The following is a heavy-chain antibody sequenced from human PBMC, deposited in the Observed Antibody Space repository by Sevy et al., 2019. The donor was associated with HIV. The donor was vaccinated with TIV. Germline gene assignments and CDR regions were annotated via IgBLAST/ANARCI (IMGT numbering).Heavy chain of an antibody. Sequence: GGSLRLSCEVSGFTFGSYTMNWVRQAPGKGLEWVSSISSSSRCIYYAASVQGRFTISRDNAKNSVYLQMNSLRTEDTAVYYCARDGGCRTTSCLLYFDYWGQGTLVTVSS. CDR2: ISSSSRCI. CDR1: GFTFGSYT. J-gene: IGHJ4*01. V-gene: IGHV3-21*01. D-gene: IGHD2-2*01. CDR3: ARDGGCRTTSCLLYFDY.